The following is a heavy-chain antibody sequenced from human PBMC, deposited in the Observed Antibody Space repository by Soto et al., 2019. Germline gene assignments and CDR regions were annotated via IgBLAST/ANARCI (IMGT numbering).Heavy chain of an antibody. CDR3: ARAIVVVPAAIFEAYDVVAGDYYYGMYG. CDR1: GYTFTGYY. V-gene: IGHV1-2*02. D-gene: IGHD2-2*02. J-gene: IGHJ6*04. CDR2: INPNSGGT. Sequence: ASLQVSCKASGYTFTGYYMHWVRQAPGQGLEWMGWINPNSGGTNYAQKFQGRVTMTRDTSISTAYMELSRLRSDDTAEYYCARAIVVVPAAIFEAYDVVAGDYYYGMYGWGKRMTVTV.